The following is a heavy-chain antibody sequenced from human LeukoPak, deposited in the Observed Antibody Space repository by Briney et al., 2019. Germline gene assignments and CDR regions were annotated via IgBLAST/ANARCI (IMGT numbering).Heavy chain of an antibody. D-gene: IGHD1-26*01. V-gene: IGHV3-30*18. CDR3: AKDREVGAPSGWYFDL. Sequence: GGSLRLSCAASGFTFSSYGMHWVRQAPGKGLEWVAVISYEGSIKYYADSVKGRFTISRDNSKNSLYLQMNSLRPEDTAVYYCAKDREVGAPSGWYFDLWGRGTLVTVSS. CDR1: GFTFSSYG. J-gene: IGHJ2*01. CDR2: ISYEGSIK.